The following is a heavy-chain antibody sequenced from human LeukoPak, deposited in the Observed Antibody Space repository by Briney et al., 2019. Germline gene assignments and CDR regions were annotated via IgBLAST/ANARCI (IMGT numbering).Heavy chain of an antibody. V-gene: IGHV1-2*02. CDR3: ARGEDYEYFQQ. J-gene: IGHJ1*01. CDR1: GYTFTDYY. D-gene: IGHD4-11*01. CDR2: INPNSGGT. Sequence: ASAKVSCKASGYTFTDYYIHWVRQAPGQGLEWMGWINPNSGGTNYAQKFQGRVTMTRDTSISTAYTELSRLRSDDTAVYYCARGEDYEYFQQWGQGTLVTVSS.